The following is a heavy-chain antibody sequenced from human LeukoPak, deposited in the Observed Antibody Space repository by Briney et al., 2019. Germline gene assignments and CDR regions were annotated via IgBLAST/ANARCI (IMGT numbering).Heavy chain of an antibody. D-gene: IGHD1-26*01. J-gene: IGHJ3*02. V-gene: IGHV3-30*18. CDR1: GFTSSSYG. CDR3: AKGLRVGATRGDAFDI. CDR2: ISYDGSNK. Sequence: GGSLRLSCAASGFTSSSYGMHWVRQAPGKGLEWVAVISYDGSNKYYADSVKGRFTISRDNSKNTLYLQMNSLRAEDTAVYYCAKGLRVGATRGDAFDIWGQGTMVTVSS.